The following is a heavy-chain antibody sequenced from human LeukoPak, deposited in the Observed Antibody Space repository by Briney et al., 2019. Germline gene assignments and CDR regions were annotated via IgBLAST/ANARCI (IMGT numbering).Heavy chain of an antibody. CDR1: GFTFSSYG. CDR3: AKGPGFTYYYYYMDV. D-gene: IGHD1-14*01. J-gene: IGHJ6*03. CDR2: IRYDGSNK. Sequence: GGSLRLSCAASGFTFSSYGMHWVRQAPGKGLEWVAFIRYDGSNKYYADSVKGRFTISRDNSKNTLYLQMNSLRAEDTAVYYCAKGPGFTYYYYYMDVWGKGTTVTVSS. V-gene: IGHV3-30*02.